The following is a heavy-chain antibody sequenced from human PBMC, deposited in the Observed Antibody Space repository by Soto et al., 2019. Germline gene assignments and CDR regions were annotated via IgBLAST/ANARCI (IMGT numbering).Heavy chain of an antibody. CDR2: ISGSGGST. V-gene: IGHV3-23*01. J-gene: IGHJ6*03. CDR3: ANKDYYYYYMDV. CDR1: GFTFSSYA. Sequence: GGSLRLSCAASGFTFSSYAMSWVRQAPGKGLEWVSAISGSGGSTYYADSVKGRFTISRDNSKNTLYLQMNSLRAEDTAVYYCANKDYYYYYMDVWGKGTTVTVSS.